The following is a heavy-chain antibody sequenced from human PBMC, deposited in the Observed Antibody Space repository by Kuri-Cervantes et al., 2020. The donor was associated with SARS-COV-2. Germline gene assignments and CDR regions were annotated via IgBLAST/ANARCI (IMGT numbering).Heavy chain of an antibody. CDR2: IWYDEDNK. J-gene: IGHJ6*02. CDR1: GFTFSTYA. D-gene: IGHD3-3*01. V-gene: IGHV3-30*02. CDR3: AREEWLLSSDYYCYYYGMDV. Sequence: GESLKIPCAASGFTFSTYAMHWVRQAPGKGLECVAFIWYDEDNKYYADSVKGRFTISRDNSKNTLYLQMNSLRAEDTAVYYCAREEWLLSSDYYCYYYGMDVWGQGTTVTVSS.